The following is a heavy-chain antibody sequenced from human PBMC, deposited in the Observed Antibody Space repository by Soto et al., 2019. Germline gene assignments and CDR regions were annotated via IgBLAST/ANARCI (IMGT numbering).Heavy chain of an antibody. CDR2: ISYDGSNK. CDR1: GFTFGSYA. V-gene: IGHV3-30-3*01. J-gene: IGHJ4*02. D-gene: IGHD3-22*01. CDR3: ASAGDPSQSYYRSGYYYAPALFDY. Sequence: VRYLRLSCAASGFTFGSYAMHWVRQAPGKGLEWVAVISYDGSNKYYADSVKGRFTISRDNSKNTLYLQMNSLRAEDTAVYYCASAGDPSQSYYRSGYYYAPALFDYWGQGTLVTV.